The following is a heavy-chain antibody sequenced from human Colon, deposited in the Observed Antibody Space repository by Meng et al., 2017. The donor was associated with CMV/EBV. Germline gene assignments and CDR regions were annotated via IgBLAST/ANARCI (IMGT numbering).Heavy chain of an antibody. J-gene: IGHJ1*01. CDR1: GYTFTNYG. Sequence: VQLVHPGAEVKKPGASVKVSCKASGYTFTNYGISWVRQAPGQGLEWMGWISAYTGDTYYAQKFQGRVTMTTDTSTSTAYMELRSLRSDDTAVYYCVRESQSGSYIYLQHWGQGTLVTVSS. D-gene: IGHD1-26*01. CDR2: ISAYTGDT. V-gene: IGHV1-18*01. CDR3: VRESQSGSYIYLQH.